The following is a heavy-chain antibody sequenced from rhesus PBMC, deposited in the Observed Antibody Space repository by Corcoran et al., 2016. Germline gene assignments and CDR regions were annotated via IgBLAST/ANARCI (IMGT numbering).Heavy chain of an antibody. J-gene: IGHJ4*01. V-gene: IGHV3S42*01. Sequence: EVQLVESGGGLAKPGGSLRLSCAASGFTFSSYWMNWVRQTPGKGLEWISDINSGGGSTHHTDSVKGRFTLSRDNSKNTLSLQMNSLRAEDTAVYYCAKAEYCSGIYCYDEYYFDYWGQGVLVTVSS. CDR2: INSGGGST. CDR1: GFTFSSYW. CDR3: AKAEYCSGIYCYDEYYFDY. D-gene: IGHD2-27*01.